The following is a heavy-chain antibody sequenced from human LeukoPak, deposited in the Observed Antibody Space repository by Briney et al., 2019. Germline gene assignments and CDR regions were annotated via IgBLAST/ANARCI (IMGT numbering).Heavy chain of an antibody. CDR3: ARLDSGYDWDYFDY. CDR1: GGSISSYY. D-gene: IGHD5-12*01. J-gene: IGHJ4*02. Sequence: SSETLSLTCTVSGGSISSYYWSWIRQPAGKGLEWIRRIYTSGSTNYNPSLKSRVTMSVDTSKNQFSLKLSSVTAADTAVYYCARLDSGYDWDYFDYWGQGTLVTVSS. CDR2: IYTSGST. V-gene: IGHV4-4*07.